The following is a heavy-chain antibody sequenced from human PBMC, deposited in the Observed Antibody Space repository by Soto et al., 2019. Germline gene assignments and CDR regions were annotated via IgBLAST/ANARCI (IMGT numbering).Heavy chain of an antibody. CDR3: ARESIAARGTCFDY. J-gene: IGHJ4*02. Sequence: SETLSLTCTVSGGSISSYYWSWIRQPAGKGLEWIGRIYTSGSTNYNPSLKSRVTMSVDTSKNQFSLKLSSVTAADTAVYYCARESIAARGTCFDYWGQGTLVTVSS. CDR1: GGSISSYY. CDR2: IYTSGST. V-gene: IGHV4-4*07. D-gene: IGHD6-6*01.